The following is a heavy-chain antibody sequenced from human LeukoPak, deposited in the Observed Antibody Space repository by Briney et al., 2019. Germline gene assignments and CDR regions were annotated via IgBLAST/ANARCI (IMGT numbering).Heavy chain of an antibody. D-gene: IGHD6-6*01. V-gene: IGHV3-21*01. Sequence: GGSLRLSCAASGFTFSSYSMNWVRQAPGKGLEWVSSISSSSSYIYYADSVKGRFTISRDNAKNSLYPQMNSLRAEDTAVYYCASPRAYSSSSFDYWGQGALVTVSS. CDR3: ASPRAYSSSSFDY. J-gene: IGHJ4*02. CDR2: ISSSSSYI. CDR1: GFTFSSYS.